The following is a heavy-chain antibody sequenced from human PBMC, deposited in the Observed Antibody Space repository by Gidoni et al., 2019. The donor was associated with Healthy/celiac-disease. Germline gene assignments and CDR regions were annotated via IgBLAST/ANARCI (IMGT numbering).Heavy chain of an antibody. CDR1: AFTFSDSY. J-gene: IGHJ4*02. CDR3: ARGEVVPAVDY. CDR2: ISSSGSTI. D-gene: IGHD2-2*01. V-gene: IGHV3-11*04. Sequence: QVQLVESGGGLVKPGGSLRLSCEASAFTFSDSYMSWIRQAPGKGLEWVSYISSSGSTIYYADSVKGRFTISRDNAQNSLYLQMSSLRAEDTAVYYCARGEVVPAVDYWGQGTLVTVSS.